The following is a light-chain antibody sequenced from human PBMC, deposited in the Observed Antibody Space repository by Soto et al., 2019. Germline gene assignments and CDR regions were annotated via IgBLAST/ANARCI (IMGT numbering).Light chain of an antibody. CDR3: QQYDTLKGT. J-gene: IGKJ3*01. CDR1: QDISNY. CDR2: DAS. Sequence: DIQMTQSPSSLSASVGDRVTITCQASQDISNYLNWYQRKPGKAPKLLIYDASNLETGVPSRFSGRGYGTDFTFTISSLQPEDFATYFCQQYDTLKGTFGPGTKVDIK. V-gene: IGKV1-33*01.